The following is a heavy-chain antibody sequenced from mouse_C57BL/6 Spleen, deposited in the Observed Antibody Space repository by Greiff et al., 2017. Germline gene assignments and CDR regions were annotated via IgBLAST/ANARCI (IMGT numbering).Heavy chain of an antibody. CDR1: GFTFSDYY. CDR3: ARQGGQLYGYAMDY. Sequence: EVKLVESGGGLVQPGGSLKLSCAASGFTFSDYYMYWVRQTPEKRLEWVAYISNGGGSTYYPDTVKGRFTISRDNAKNTLYLQMSRLKSEDTAMYYCARQGGQLYGYAMDYWGQGTSVTVSS. CDR2: ISNGGGST. V-gene: IGHV5-12*01. J-gene: IGHJ4*01. D-gene: IGHD3-3*01.